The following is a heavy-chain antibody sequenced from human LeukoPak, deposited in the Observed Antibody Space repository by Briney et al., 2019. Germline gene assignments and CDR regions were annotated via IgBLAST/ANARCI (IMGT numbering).Heavy chain of an antibody. CDR1: GFTFSSYV. V-gene: IGHV3-23*01. J-gene: IGHJ4*02. CDR3: AKYIMMEGPTGY. Sequence: GGTLRLSCAASGFTFSSYVMNWVRQAPGKGLEWVSGISGSGGSTYYADSVKGRFTISRDNSKNTLYLQMNSLRAEDTAVYYCAKYIMMEGPTGYWGQGTLVTVSS. CDR2: ISGSGGST. D-gene: IGHD3-16*01.